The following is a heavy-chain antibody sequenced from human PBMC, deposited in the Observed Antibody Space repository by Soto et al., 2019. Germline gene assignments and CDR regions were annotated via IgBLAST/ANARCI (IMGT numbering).Heavy chain of an antibody. CDR2: IDPSDSYT. D-gene: IGHD3-22*01. CDR1: GYSFTSYW. J-gene: IGHJ4*02. Sequence: GESLKIYCKGSGYSFTSYWISWVRQMPGKGLEWMGRIDPSDSYTNYSPSFQGHVTISADKSISTAYLQWSSLKASDTAMYYCVWSSGYYYPLVYWGQGTLVTVSS. CDR3: VWSSGYYYPLVY. V-gene: IGHV5-10-1*01.